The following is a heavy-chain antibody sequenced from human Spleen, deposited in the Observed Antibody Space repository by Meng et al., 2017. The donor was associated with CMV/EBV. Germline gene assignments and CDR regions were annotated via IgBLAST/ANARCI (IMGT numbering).Heavy chain of an antibody. V-gene: IGHV1-69*10. CDR3: ARGKVGTSYSREIRLAVYYFYAMDV. Sequence: SVKVSCKASGATFNSHAFTWVRQPPGQGLECMGGIIPFVGRPNYAQKFQGRVTITADRPTNTGSMELSSLRSDDTAVYYCARGKVGTSYSREIRLAVYYFYAMDVWGQGTTVTVSS. D-gene: IGHD2-21*01. CDR2: IIPFVGRP. J-gene: IGHJ6*02. CDR1: GATFNSHA.